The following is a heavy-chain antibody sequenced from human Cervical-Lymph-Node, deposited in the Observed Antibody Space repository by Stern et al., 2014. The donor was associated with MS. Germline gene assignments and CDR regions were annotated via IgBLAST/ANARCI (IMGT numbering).Heavy chain of an antibody. J-gene: IGHJ4*02. Sequence: EVQLEESGAEVKKPGESLKISCKGSGYNFASYWLGWVRQVPGKGLEWMGIIYPDDSDTRYTPSFQGQVTMSADKSITTAFLQWSSLKASDTAFYFCARKGTYGLDFWGQGALVTVSS. CDR1: GYNFASYW. V-gene: IGHV5-51*01. CDR2: IYPDDSDT. D-gene: IGHD3-10*01. CDR3: ARKGTYGLDF.